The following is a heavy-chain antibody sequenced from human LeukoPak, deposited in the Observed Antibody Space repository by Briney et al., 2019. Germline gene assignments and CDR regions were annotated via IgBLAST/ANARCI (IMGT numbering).Heavy chain of an antibody. CDR2: IYYSGST. J-gene: IGHJ5*02. D-gene: IGHD6-13*01. CDR3: ARGRRGAFVAAAGPFDP. V-gene: IGHV4-39*01. Sequence: SSETLSLTCTVSGGSISSSSYYWGWIRQPPGKGLEWIGSIYYSGSTYYNPSLKSRVTISVDTSKNQFSLKLSSVTAADTAVYYCARGRRGAFVAAAGPFDPWGQGTLVTVSS. CDR1: GGSISSSSYY.